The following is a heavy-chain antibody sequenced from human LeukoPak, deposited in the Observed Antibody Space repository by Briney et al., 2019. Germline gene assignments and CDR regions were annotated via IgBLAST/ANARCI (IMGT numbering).Heavy chain of an antibody. J-gene: IGHJ4*02. CDR2: IIPIFGTA. V-gene: IGHV1-69*06. Sequence: SVKVSCKASGGTFSSYAISWVRQAPGQGLEWMGGIIPIFGTANYAQKFQGRVTITADKSTSTAYMELSSLRSEDTAVYYCAMLVGAIGTDCWGQGTLVTVSS. CDR3: AMLVGAIGTDC. D-gene: IGHD1-26*01. CDR1: GGTFSSYA.